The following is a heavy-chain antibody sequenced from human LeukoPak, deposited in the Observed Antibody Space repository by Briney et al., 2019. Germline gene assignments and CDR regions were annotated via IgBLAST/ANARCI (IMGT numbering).Heavy chain of an antibody. Sequence: GGSLRLSCVASGFTFSAFSMHWVRQAPGKGLESVSAISSDGGSTYYANSVRGRFTVSRDNSKNTLYLQMGSLRAEDMAVYYCAKDRRPVTMVQGVIITAAFDIWGQGTMVTVSS. J-gene: IGHJ3*02. CDR3: AKDRRPVTMVQGVIITAAFDI. CDR2: ISSDGGST. D-gene: IGHD3-10*01. CDR1: GFTFSAFS. V-gene: IGHV3-64*01.